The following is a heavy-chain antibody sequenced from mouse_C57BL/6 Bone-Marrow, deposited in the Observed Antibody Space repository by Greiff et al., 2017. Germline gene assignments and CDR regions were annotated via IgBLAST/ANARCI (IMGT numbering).Heavy chain of an antibody. CDR2: ISSGGDYI. CDR3: VTTVVDYAMDY. D-gene: IGHD1-1*01. CDR1: GFTFSSYA. V-gene: IGHV5-9-1*02. J-gene: IGHJ4*01. Sequence: EVQGVESGEGLVKPGGSLKLSCAASGFTFSSYAMSWVRQTPEKRLEWVAYISSGGDYIYYADTVKGRYTISRDNARNTLYLQMSSLKSDDTAMYYSVTTVVDYAMDYWGQGTSVTVSS.